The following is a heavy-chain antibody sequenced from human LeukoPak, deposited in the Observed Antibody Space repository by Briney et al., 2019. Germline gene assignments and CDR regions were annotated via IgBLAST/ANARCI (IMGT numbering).Heavy chain of an antibody. J-gene: IGHJ6*02. Sequence: ASVKVSCKASGGTFSIYAISWVRQAPGQGLEWMGGIIPIFGTANYAQKFQGRVTITADESTSTAYMELSSLRSEDTAVYYCALYCSSTSCKTYPTYGMDVWGQGTTVTVSS. CDR1: GGTFSIYA. CDR3: ALYCSSTSCKTYPTYGMDV. CDR2: IIPIFGTA. V-gene: IGHV1-69*13. D-gene: IGHD2-2*01.